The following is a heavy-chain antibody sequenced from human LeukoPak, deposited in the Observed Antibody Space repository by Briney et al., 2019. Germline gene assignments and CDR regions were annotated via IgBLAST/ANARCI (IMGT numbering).Heavy chain of an antibody. CDR3: AVGYCSGGSCYSLGY. J-gene: IGHJ4*02. Sequence: GVSVKVSCKASGYTFTGYYMHWVRQAPGQGLEWMGWINPNSGGTNYAQKFQGWVTMTRDTSISTAYMELSRLRSGDTAVYYCAVGYCSGGSCYSLGYWGQGTLVTVSS. CDR1: GYTFTGYY. D-gene: IGHD2-15*01. CDR2: INPNSGGT. V-gene: IGHV1-2*04.